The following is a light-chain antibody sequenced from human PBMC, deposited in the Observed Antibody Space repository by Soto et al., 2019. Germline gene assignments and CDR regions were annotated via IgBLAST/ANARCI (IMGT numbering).Light chain of an antibody. CDR2: NNN. V-gene: IGLV1-44*01. CDR1: SSNIGSNP. J-gene: IGLJ2*01. CDR3: AAWDDSLNGPV. Sequence: QSVLTQPPSASGTPGQRVTISCSGSSSNIGSNPVNWYQQLPGTAPKFLLYNNNQRPSGVPDRFSGSKSGTSASLAISGLQSEDEADYYCAAWDDSLNGPVFGGGTK.